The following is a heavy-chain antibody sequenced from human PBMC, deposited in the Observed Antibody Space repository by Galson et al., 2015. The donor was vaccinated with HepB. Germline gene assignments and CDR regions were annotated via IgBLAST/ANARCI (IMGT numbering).Heavy chain of an antibody. Sequence: LRLSCAASGYTFSSSGMSWVRQAPGKGLEWVSSITDSGGRTYYADSVKGRFTISRDNSKNTQYLQMNSLRAEDTAIYYCAKRGPSVTTSALGGFDPWGQGTLVTVSS. V-gene: IGHV3-23*01. D-gene: IGHD4-17*01. CDR1: GYTFSSSG. CDR2: ITDSGGRT. CDR3: AKRGPSVTTSALGGFDP. J-gene: IGHJ5*02.